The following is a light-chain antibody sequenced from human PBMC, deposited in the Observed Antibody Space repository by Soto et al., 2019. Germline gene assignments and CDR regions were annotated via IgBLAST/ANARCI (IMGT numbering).Light chain of an antibody. Sequence: QSALTQPPSASGSPGQSVTISCTGTSSDVGGYNYVSWYQQHPGKAPKLMISEVSKRPSGVPDRFSGSKSGNTASLTVSGLQADEEDDYYCSSFAGNNNLVFGGGTKVTVL. CDR2: EVS. J-gene: IGLJ2*01. CDR1: SSDVGGYNY. V-gene: IGLV2-8*01. CDR3: SSFAGNNNLV.